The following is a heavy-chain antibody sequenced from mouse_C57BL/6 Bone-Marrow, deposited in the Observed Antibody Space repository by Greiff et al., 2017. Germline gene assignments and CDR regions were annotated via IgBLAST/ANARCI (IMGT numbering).Heavy chain of an antibody. CDR2: IYPGDGDT. V-gene: IGHV1-80*01. D-gene: IGHD1-1*02. CDR1: GYAFRSYW. CDR3: ARRGYYVNLAWFAC. J-gene: IGHJ3*01. Sequence: VQLQQSGAELVKPGASVKISCNASGYAFRSYWMNWVTQRPGKGLEWIGQIYPGDGDTNYNGKFKGKATLTADKSSSTTYMQLSSLTSEDSAVYFCARRGYYVNLAWFACCGQGTLVTDSA.